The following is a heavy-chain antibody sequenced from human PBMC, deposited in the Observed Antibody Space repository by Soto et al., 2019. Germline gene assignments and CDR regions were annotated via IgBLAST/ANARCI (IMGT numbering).Heavy chain of an antibody. CDR1: GFTFSSYS. Sequence: SLRLSCAASGFTFSSYSMNWVRQAPGKGLEWVSSISSSSSYIYYADSVKGRFTISRDNAKNSLYLQMNSLRAEGTAVYYCARGIATGQLDPWGQGTLVTVSS. V-gene: IGHV3-21*01. CDR3: ARGIATGQLDP. J-gene: IGHJ5*02. D-gene: IGHD2-15*01. CDR2: ISSSSSYI.